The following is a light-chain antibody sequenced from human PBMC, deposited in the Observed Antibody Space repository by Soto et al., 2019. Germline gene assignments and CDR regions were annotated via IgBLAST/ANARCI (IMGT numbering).Light chain of an antibody. CDR2: AAS. CDR1: QGINSW. J-gene: IGKJ4*01. Sequence: DIQMTQSPSSVSASVGDRVTITCRASQGINSWLAWYQQKPGKAPKLLISAASSLQSGVPSRFSGSGSGTDVTLPISSLPPEDFATYYCQLAYIVPFTFGGGTKVEIK. CDR3: QLAYIVPFT. V-gene: IGKV1D-12*01.